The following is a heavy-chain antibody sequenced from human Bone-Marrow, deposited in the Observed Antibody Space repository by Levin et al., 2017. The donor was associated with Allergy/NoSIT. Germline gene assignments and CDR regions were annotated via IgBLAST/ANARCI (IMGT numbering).Heavy chain of an antibody. CDR1: GFTFGDYA. Sequence: PGGSLRLSCTASGFTFGDYAMSWFRQAPGKGLEWVGFIRSKAYGGTTEYAASVKGRFTISRDDSKSIAYLQMNSLKTEDTAVYYCTRTYYYDSSGYYNLDYWGQGTLVTVSS. CDR2: IRSKAYGGTT. CDR3: TRTYYYDSSGYYNLDY. V-gene: IGHV3-49*03. D-gene: IGHD3-22*01. J-gene: IGHJ4*02.